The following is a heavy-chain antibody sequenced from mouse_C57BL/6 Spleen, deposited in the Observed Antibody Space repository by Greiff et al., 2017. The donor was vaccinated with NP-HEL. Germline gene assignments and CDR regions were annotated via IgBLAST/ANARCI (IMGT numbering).Heavy chain of an antibody. CDR3: ARDDYDEEAWFAY. J-gene: IGHJ3*01. Sequence: EVQLQESGPGLVKPSQSLSLTCSVTGYSITRGYYWNWIRQFPGNKLEWMGYISYDGSNNYNPSLKNRNSITRDTSKNQFFLKLNSVTTEDTATYYCARDDYDEEAWFAYWGQGTLVTVSA. CDR1: GYSITRGYY. D-gene: IGHD2-4*01. V-gene: IGHV3-6*01. CDR2: ISYDGSN.